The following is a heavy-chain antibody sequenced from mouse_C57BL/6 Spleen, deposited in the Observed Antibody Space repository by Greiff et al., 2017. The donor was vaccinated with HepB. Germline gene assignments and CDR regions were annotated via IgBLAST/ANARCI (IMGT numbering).Heavy chain of an antibody. Sequence: EVMLVESGGDLVKPGGSLKLSCAASGFTFSSYGMSWVRQTPDKRLEWVATISSGGSYTYYPDSVKGRFTISRDNAKNTLYLQMSSLKSEDTAMYYCATRGSSYEKNFDYWGQGTTLTVSS. CDR3: ATRGSSYEKNFDY. D-gene: IGHD1-1*01. CDR2: ISSGGSYT. V-gene: IGHV5-6*01. J-gene: IGHJ2*01. CDR1: GFTFSSYG.